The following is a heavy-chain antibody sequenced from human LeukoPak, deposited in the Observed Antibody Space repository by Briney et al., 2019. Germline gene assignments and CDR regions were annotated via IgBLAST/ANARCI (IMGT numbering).Heavy chain of an antibody. CDR3: ARHASVDGNWPRPLDY. CDR2: IYYSGST. Sequence: SETLSLTCTVSGGSISSRNYYWGWIRQPPGKGLEWIGNIYYSGSTYYKPSLKTRVTISVDTSKNQFSPKLTSVTAADTAVYYCARHASVDGNWPRPLDYWGQGSLVTVSS. D-gene: IGHD6-19*01. V-gene: IGHV4-39*01. J-gene: IGHJ4*02. CDR1: GGSISSRNYY.